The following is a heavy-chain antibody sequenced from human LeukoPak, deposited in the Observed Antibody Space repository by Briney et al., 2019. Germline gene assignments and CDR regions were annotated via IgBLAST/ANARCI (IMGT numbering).Heavy chain of an antibody. CDR3: AKDPFTVTTSKINWFDP. Sequence: GGSLRLSCAASGFTFSSYSMNWVRQAPGKGLEWVSSISSSSSYIYYADSVKGRFTISRDNAKNSLYLQMNSLRAEDTAVYYCAKDPFTVTTSKINWFDPWGQGTLVTVSS. V-gene: IGHV3-21*04. D-gene: IGHD4-17*01. CDR1: GFTFSSYS. CDR2: ISSSSSYI. J-gene: IGHJ5*02.